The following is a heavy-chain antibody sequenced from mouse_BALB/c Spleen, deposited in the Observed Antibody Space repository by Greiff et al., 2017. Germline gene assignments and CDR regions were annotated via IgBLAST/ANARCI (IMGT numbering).Heavy chain of an antibody. CDR3: ARGDYYGSLAY. Sequence: QVQLKESGPGLVAPSQSLSITCTVSGFSLTSYGVHWVRQPPGKGLEWLGVIWAGGSTNYNSALMSRLSISKDNSKSQVFLKMNSLQTDDTAMYYCARGDYYGSLAYWGQGTLVTVSA. CDR2: IWAGGST. D-gene: IGHD1-1*01. V-gene: IGHV2-9*02. CDR1: GFSLTSYG. J-gene: IGHJ3*01.